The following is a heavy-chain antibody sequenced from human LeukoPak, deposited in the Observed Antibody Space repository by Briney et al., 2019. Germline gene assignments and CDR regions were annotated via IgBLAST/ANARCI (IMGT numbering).Heavy chain of an antibody. D-gene: IGHD3-22*01. V-gene: IGHV3-23*01. J-gene: IGHJ4*02. Sequence: GGSLRLSCAASGFTFSSYGMSWVRQAPGKGLEWVSAISGSGGSTYYADSVKGRFTISRDNSKNTLYLQMNSLRAEDTAVYYCAKDRSDYYDSSGPRANFDYWGQGTLVTVSS. CDR1: GFTFSSYG. CDR3: AKDRSDYYDSSGPRANFDY. CDR2: ISGSGGST.